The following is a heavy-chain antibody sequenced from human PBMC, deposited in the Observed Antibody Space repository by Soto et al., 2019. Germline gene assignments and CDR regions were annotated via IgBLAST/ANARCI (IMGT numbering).Heavy chain of an antibody. CDR2: IIPIFGTA. D-gene: IGHD3-3*01. J-gene: IGHJ4*02. CDR1: GFTFSSYA. CDR3: ARSRYYDFWSGYRPFDY. Sequence: SVKVSCKASGFTFSSYAISWVRQAPGQGLEWMGGIIPIFGTANYAQKFQGRVTITADESTSTAYMELSSLRSEDTAVYYCARSRYYDFWSGYRPFDYWGKGTLVTVSS. V-gene: IGHV1-69*13.